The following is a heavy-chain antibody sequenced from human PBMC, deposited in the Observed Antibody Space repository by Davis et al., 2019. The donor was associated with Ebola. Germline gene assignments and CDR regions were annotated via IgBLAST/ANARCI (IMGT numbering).Heavy chain of an antibody. D-gene: IGHD1-26*01. CDR3: ARDGRGLVGATPFDY. J-gene: IGHJ4*02. Sequence: AASVKVSCKASGYTFTSYAMHWVRQAPGQRLEWMGWINAGNGNTKYSQKFQGRVTITRDTSASTAYMELSSLRSEDTAVYYCARDGRGLVGATPFDYWGQGTLVTVSS. CDR1: GYTFTSYA. CDR2: INAGNGNT. V-gene: IGHV1-3*01.